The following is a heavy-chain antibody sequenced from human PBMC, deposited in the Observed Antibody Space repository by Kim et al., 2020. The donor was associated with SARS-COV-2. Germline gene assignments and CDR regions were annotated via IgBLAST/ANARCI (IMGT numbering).Heavy chain of an antibody. J-gene: IGHJ5*02. V-gene: IGHV4-39*07. Sequence: TYSNPTLQSRVTISVDTSKNQFSLKLSSVTAADTAVYYCARLDQYNWFDPWGQGTLVTVSS. CDR2: T. CDR3: ARLDQYNWFDP.